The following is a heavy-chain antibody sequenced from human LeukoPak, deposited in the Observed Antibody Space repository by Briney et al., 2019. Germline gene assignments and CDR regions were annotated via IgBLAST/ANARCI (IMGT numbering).Heavy chain of an antibody. V-gene: IGHV1-2*02. J-gene: IGHJ5*02. CDR3: ARGRRFLEWFLKNWFDP. Sequence: ASVKVSCTASGYTFTGYYMHWVRQAPGQGLEWMGWINPNSGGTNYAQKFQGRVTMTRDTSISTAYMELSRLRSDGTAVYYCARGRRFLEWFLKNWFDPWGQGTLVTVSS. D-gene: IGHD3-3*01. CDR2: INPNSGGT. CDR1: GYTFTGYY.